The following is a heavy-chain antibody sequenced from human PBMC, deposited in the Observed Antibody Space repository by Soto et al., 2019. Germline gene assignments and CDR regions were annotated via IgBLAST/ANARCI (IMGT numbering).Heavy chain of an antibody. V-gene: IGHV3-53*01. CDR1: GFSVSSKY. J-gene: IGHJ4*02. D-gene: IGHD6-19*01. Sequence: EVPLVESGGGWIQPGGSLRLSCAASGFSVSSKYMTWVRQAPGKGLEWVSVIYGGGTTYYADSVKGRFTISRDNSKNTLYLQMNSLRAEDTAVYYCVQTTGWPGFDFWGQGTLVTVSS. CDR3: VQTTGWPGFDF. CDR2: IYGGGTT.